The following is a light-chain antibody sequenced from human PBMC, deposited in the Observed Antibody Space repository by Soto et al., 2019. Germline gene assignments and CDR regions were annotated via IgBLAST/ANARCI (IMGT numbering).Light chain of an antibody. Sequence: DIKLNQSPSFLSATVGDRVTITFRASQGISSYLAWYQQKQGKAPKLLIYAASALQSGVPSRLSGSGSGTEITLTISSLQPEDYATYYCQQLNSYPLVAFGPGTKVDIK. V-gene: IGKV1-9*01. J-gene: IGKJ3*01. CDR2: AAS. CDR3: QQLNSYPLVA. CDR1: QGISSY.